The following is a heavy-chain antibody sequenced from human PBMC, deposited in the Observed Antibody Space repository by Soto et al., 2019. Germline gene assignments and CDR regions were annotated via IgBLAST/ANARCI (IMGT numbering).Heavy chain of an antibody. CDR2: IFSNDEK. CDR1: GFSLSNARMG. Sequence: GSGPTLVNPTETLTLTCTVSGFSLSNARMGVSWIRQPPGKALEWLAHIFSNDEKSYSTSLKSRLTISKDTSKSQVVLTMTNMDPVDTATYYCARIVRYGENWFDPWGQGTLVTVSS. V-gene: IGHV2-26*01. CDR3: ARIVRYGENWFDP. D-gene: IGHD4-17*01. J-gene: IGHJ5*02.